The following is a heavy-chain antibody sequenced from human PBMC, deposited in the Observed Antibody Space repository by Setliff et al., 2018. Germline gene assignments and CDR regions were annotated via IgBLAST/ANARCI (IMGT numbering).Heavy chain of an antibody. D-gene: IGHD3-10*01. Sequence: SETLSLTCTVSGASINTANYYWGWIRQPAGKGLEWIGRTYTHAGGSTIYNPSLKSRVTMSVDTSTNQFSLDLSSVTAADTAVYYCATDGPVLNGDYISWGQGTLVTVSS. CDR2: TYTHAGGST. J-gene: IGHJ5*02. V-gene: IGHV4-61*02. CDR3: ATDGPVLNGDYIS. CDR1: GASINTANYY.